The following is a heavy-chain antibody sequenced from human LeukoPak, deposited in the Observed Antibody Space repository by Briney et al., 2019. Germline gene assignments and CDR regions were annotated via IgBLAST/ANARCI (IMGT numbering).Heavy chain of an antibody. D-gene: IGHD1-1*01. Sequence: SETLSLTCNVSGGSITTHYWSWFRQPPGKGLEWIGYIYYTGSTNHNSALKSRVTVSIDTSKSQFSLRLNSVTTADTAVYYCAREATKLTHPYFDHWGQGILVTVSS. J-gene: IGHJ4*02. CDR2: IYYTGST. CDR3: AREATKLTHPYFDH. V-gene: IGHV4-59*11. CDR1: GGSITTHY.